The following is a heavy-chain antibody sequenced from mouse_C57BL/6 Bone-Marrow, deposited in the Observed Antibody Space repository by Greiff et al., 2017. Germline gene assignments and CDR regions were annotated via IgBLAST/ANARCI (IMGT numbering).Heavy chain of an antibody. D-gene: IGHD1-1*01. V-gene: IGHV10-1*01. J-gene: IGHJ2*01. CDR2: IRSKSNNYAT. Sequence: EVKVEESGGGLVQPKGSLKLSCAASGFSFNTYAMNWVRQAPRKGLEWVARIRSKSNNYATYYADSVKDRFTISRDDSESMLYLQMNNLKTEDTAMYYCVRDYYGDYWGQGTTLTVSS. CDR3: VRDYYGDY. CDR1: GFSFNTYA.